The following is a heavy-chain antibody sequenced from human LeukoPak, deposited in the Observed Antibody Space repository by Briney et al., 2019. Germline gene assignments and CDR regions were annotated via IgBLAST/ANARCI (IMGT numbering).Heavy chain of an antibody. V-gene: IGHV6-1*01. J-gene: IGHJ4*02. CDR3: ARQKDSGTYPFDY. CDR1: GDSVSSNSAT. CDR2: TYYRSKWYN. Sequence: SQTLSLTCAISGDSVSSNSATWNWIRQSSSRGLEWLGRTYYRSKWYNDYAVSVKSRITINADTSKNQFSLRLSSVTAADTAVYYCARQKDSGTYPFDYWGQGTLVTVSS. D-gene: IGHD1-26*01.